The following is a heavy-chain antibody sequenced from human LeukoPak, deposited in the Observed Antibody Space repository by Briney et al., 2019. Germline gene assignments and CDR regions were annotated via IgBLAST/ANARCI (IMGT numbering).Heavy chain of an antibody. CDR2: IRSKAYGGAT. J-gene: IGHJ6*03. Sequence: PGGSLRLSCTASGLTFGDYGMAWVRQAPGKGLEWVGFIRSKAYGGATENAASVKGRFSIPRDDSKNIAYLQMNSLKTEDTAMYYCARVLEFPGYYYFYMDVWGNGTTVTVSS. D-gene: IGHD1-1*01. V-gene: IGHV3-49*04. CDR3: ARVLEFPGYYYFYMDV. CDR1: GLTFGDYG.